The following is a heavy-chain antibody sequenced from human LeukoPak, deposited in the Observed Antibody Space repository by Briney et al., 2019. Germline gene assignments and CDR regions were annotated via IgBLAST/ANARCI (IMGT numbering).Heavy chain of an antibody. V-gene: IGHV4-38-2*01. CDR1: GYSISSGYF. CDR2: IDHSGTA. D-gene: IGHD5-24*01. J-gene: IGHJ4*02. Sequence: SETLSLTCAVSGYSISSGYFWGWIRRPPGRGLEWIGSIDHSGTAYYNPYLKSRVIISVDTSKNQFSLRLSSVTAADTAVYYCATTDGRDGYIGCFGYWGQGTLVTVSS. CDR3: ATTDGRDGYIGCFGY.